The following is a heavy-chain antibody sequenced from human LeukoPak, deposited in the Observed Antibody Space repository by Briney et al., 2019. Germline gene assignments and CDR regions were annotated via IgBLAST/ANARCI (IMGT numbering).Heavy chain of an antibody. CDR2: ISSSSSTI. V-gene: IGHV3-48*01. Sequence: GGSLRLSCAASGFTFSSYSMNWVRQAPGKGLEWVSYISSSSSTIYYADFVKGRFTISRDNAKNSLYLQMNSLRAEHTAVYYCARDGSRCSGGSCFYYYMDVWGKGTTVTVSS. CDR3: ARDGSRCSGGSCFYYYMDV. J-gene: IGHJ6*03. D-gene: IGHD2-15*01. CDR1: GFTFSSYS.